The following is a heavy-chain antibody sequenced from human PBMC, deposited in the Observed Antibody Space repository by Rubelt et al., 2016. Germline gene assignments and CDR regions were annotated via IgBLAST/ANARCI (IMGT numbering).Heavy chain of an antibody. CDR3: ADRYYYDSSSYFGGYDI. D-gene: IGHD3-22*01. V-gene: IGHV2-5*02. Sequence: QITLKESGPTLLKPTQTPTLTCTFSGFSLRTSGAGVGWIRQPPGKALEWLALIYWDDTERYSQSLKRSLTITKDTGKNQVVLTLIQWDPVDTATYYCADRYYYDSSSYFGGYDIWGQGTLVTVSS. J-gene: IGHJ3*02. CDR1: GFSLRTSGAG. CDR2: IYWDDTE.